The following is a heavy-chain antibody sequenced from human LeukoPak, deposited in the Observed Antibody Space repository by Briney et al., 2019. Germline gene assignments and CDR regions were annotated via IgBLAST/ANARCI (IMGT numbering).Heavy chain of an antibody. CDR3: AKVKTHWYFDN. J-gene: IGHJ4*02. D-gene: IGHD1-1*01. CDR1: GFPFSTND. CDR2: ISGSASGGT. Sequence: GGSLRLSCAASGFPFSTNDMSWVRQAPGKGLERVSAISGSASGGTTYEDSVKGRFTISRDNPKGTLYLQMNSLRVEDTAVHYCAKVKTHWYFDNWGRGTLVTVSS. V-gene: IGHV3-23*01.